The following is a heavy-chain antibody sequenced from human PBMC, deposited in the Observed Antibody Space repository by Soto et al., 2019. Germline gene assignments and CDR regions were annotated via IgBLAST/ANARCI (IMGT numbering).Heavy chain of an antibody. CDR1: GFTFSSYS. CDR3: ARTVTTGADAFDI. V-gene: IGHV3-48*02. J-gene: IGHJ3*02. D-gene: IGHD4-17*01. Sequence: EVQLVESGGGLVQPGGSLRLSCAASGFTFSSYSMNWVRQAPGKGLEWVSYISSSSSTIYYADSVKGRFTISRDNAKNSLYLHMNSLSDEDTAVYYCARTVTTGADAFDIWGQGTMVTVSS. CDR2: ISSSSSTI.